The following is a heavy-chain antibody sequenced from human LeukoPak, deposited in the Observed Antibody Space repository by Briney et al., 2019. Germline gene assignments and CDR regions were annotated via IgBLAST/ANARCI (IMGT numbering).Heavy chain of an antibody. CDR2: IIPIFGTA. V-gene: IGHV1-69*13. CDR1: GGTFSSYA. CDR3: ARDGYNILRSRAFDI. J-gene: IGHJ3*02. D-gene: IGHD5-24*01. Sequence: SVKVSCKASGGTFSSYAISWVRQAPGQGLEWMGGIIPIFGTANYAQKFQGRVTITADESTSTAYMELSSLRSEDTAVYYCARDGYNILRSRAFDIWGQGTMVTVSS.